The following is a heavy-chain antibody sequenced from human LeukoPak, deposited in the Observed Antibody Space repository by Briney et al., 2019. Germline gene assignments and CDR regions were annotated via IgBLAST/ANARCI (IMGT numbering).Heavy chain of an antibody. CDR1: GYTFTTYG. Sequence: ASVKVSCKASGYTFTTYGISWVRQAPGQGLEWMGWIGAYNGNTNYAQKLQGRVTMTTDTSTSTAYMELRSLRSDDTAVYYCAREVYCSSTSCTYYFDYWGQGTLVTVSS. J-gene: IGHJ4*02. CDR2: IGAYNGNT. V-gene: IGHV1-18*01. CDR3: AREVYCSSTSCTYYFDY. D-gene: IGHD2-2*01.